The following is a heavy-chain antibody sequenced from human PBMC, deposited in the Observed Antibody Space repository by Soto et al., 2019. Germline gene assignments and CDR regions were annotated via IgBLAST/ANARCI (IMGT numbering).Heavy chain of an antibody. CDR1: GGSFSSYA. CDR2: IVPISGTP. V-gene: IGHV1-69*06. D-gene: IGHD3-10*01. J-gene: IGHJ4*02. CDR3: AFGSVTLDF. Sequence: ASVKVSCKASGGSFSSYAISWVRQAPRQGIQWMGGIVPISGTPTYAQKFQGRVTITADRSTTTAYMELNNLRSEDTAVYYCAFGSVTLDFWGPGTLVTVSS.